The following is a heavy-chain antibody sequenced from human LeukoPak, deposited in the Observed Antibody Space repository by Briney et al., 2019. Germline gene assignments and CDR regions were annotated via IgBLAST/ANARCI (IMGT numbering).Heavy chain of an antibody. J-gene: IGHJ4*02. D-gene: IGHD1-14*01. CDR2: IYSGGST. V-gene: IGHV3-66*01. Sequence: GGSRRLSCAASGFTVSSNYISWVRQALGKGLEWVSVIYSGGSTYYADSVKGRFTVSRDNSKNTLYLQMNSLRAEDTAVYYCAARVREPFDYWGQGTLVTVSS. CDR1: GFTVSSNY. CDR3: AARVREPFDY.